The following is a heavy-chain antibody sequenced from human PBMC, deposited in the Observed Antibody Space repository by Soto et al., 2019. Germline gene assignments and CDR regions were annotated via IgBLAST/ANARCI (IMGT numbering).Heavy chain of an antibody. Sequence: EVHLVESGGGSVQPGGSLRLSCAASGFTFNSYSMHWVRQAPGKELEWVSYITGSSSAIYYTDSVKGRFTISRDNAKNSLSLQMNSLRDEDTAVYYCARGYCNGGSCYPGIYWGQGTLVSVSS. CDR1: GFTFNSYS. CDR2: ITGSSSAI. CDR3: ARGYCNGGSCYPGIY. V-gene: IGHV3-48*02. J-gene: IGHJ4*02. D-gene: IGHD2-15*01.